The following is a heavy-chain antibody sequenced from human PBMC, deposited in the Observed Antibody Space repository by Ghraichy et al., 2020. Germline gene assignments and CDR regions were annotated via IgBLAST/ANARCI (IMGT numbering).Heavy chain of an antibody. CDR3: ARRPTGGHFDY. J-gene: IGHJ4*02. CDR2: IYSGGGT. D-gene: IGHD2-8*02. V-gene: IGHV3-53*01. Sequence: RWVRRAPGRGLGGVSVIYSGGGTYYADSVKGRFTISRDSSKNTLYLQMNSLRAEDTAVYYCARRPTGGHFDYWGQGALVTVSS.